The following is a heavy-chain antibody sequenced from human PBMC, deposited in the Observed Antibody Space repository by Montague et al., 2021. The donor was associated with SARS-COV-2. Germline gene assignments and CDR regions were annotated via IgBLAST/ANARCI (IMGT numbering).Heavy chain of an antibody. V-gene: IGHV4-39*07. CDR2: ISYSGST. CDR1: GDGTGDRKST. CDR3: GLGRGFAVGNHYYYSYGLDV. J-gene: IGHJ6*04. Sequence: SETLSLTCTVPGDGTGDRKSTRLYSRHRTGPHAVFFVTISYSGSTYYSPSLKSRVIISADTSKNQFSLSLRSVTAADTAVYFCGLGRGFAVGNHYYYSYGLDVWGKGTTVTVSS. D-gene: IGHD3-10*01.